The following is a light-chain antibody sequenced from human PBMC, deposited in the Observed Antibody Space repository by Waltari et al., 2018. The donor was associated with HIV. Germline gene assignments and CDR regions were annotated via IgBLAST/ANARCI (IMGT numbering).Light chain of an antibody. Sequence: EIVLTQSPGTLSLSPGERATISCRANQVVTSNFLAWYQHTPGQAPRPLIDGASIRPTVIQDSCSGGGSVSDFTLTITRLEPGDVAVYYCQKYVGSAGKFGQGTKLEIK. CDR3: QKYVGSAGK. CDR2: GAS. V-gene: IGKV3-20*01. CDR1: QVVTSNF. J-gene: IGKJ2*01.